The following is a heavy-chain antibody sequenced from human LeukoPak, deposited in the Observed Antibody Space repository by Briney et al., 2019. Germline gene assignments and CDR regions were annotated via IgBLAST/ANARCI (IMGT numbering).Heavy chain of an antibody. CDR3: ARGVHPRDIVVVVAATHFDY. CDR2: INHSGST. J-gene: IGHJ4*02. D-gene: IGHD2-15*01. CDR1: GGSFSGYY. V-gene: IGHV4-34*01. Sequence: PSETLSLTCAVYGGSFSGYYWSWIRQPPGKGLEWIGEINHSGSTNYNPSLKSRVTISVDTSKNQFSLKLSSVTAADTAVYYCARGVHPRDIVVVVAATHFDYWGQGTLVTASS.